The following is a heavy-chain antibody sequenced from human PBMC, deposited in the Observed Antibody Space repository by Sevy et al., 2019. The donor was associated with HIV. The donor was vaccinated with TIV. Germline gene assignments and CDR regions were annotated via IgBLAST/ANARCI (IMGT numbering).Heavy chain of an antibody. V-gene: IGHV3-30*10. CDR2: ISYDGRIK. J-gene: IGHJ4*02. D-gene: IGHD2-15*01. CDR1: GFTFNSHG. CDR3: AGEGGQTAAWSQGNF. Sequence: GGSLRLSCAASGFTFNSHGFHWVRQAPGKGLEWVALISYDGRIKYYTDSVKGRFIISRDDARNTLYLQMSGLRGEDTAVYYCAGEGGQTAAWSQGNFWGQGTLVTVSS.